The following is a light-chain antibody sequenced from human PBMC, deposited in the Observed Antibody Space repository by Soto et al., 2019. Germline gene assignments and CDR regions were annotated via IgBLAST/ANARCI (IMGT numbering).Light chain of an antibody. J-gene: IGLJ1*01. V-gene: IGLV2-14*01. CDR1: SSDVGGYNF. CDR2: EVS. CDR3: SSFTSSSTLYV. Sequence: QSALTQPASVSGSPGQSITISCTGTSSDVGGYNFVSWYQHHPGKAPKLMIYEVSNRPSGVSTRFSGSKSGNTASLTISGLHAEDEADYYCSSFTSSSTLYVFGTGTSSPS.